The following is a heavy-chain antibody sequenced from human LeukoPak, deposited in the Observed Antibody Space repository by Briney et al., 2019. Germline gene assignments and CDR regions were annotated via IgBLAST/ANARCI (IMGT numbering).Heavy chain of an antibody. Sequence: GGSLRLSCAASGFTFSSYWMHWVRQAPGKGLVWVSRINSDGSSTSYADSVKGRFTISRDNARNTLYLQMNSLRAEDTAVYYCAREDIVATIGPDIWGQGTMVTVSS. D-gene: IGHD5-12*01. CDR3: AREDIVATIGPDI. V-gene: IGHV3-74*01. CDR2: INSDGSST. J-gene: IGHJ3*02. CDR1: GFTFSSYW.